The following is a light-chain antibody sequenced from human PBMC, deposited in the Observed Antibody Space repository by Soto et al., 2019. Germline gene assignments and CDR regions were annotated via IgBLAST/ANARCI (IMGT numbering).Light chain of an antibody. CDR3: ATWDDSLDGPV. J-gene: IGLJ3*02. CDR2: SND. V-gene: IGLV1-44*01. Sequence: QSLLTQPPSATGTPGQTVTVSCSGRGSGIGGNTVSWYQQLPGTAPRLLIHSNDRRPSGVPDRFSGSKSGASASLAISGLQSEDEADYYCATWDDSLDGPVFGGGTKLTVL. CDR1: GSGIGGNT.